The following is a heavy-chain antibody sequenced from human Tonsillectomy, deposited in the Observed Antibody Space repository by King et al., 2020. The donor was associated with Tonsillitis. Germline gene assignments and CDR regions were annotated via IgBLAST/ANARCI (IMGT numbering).Heavy chain of an antibody. CDR3: ARDLSPDYGEFSMDV. V-gene: IGHV3-74*01. D-gene: IGHD4-17*01. J-gene: IGHJ6*02. Sequence: VQLVESGGGLVQPGGSLRLSCAASGFTFSSYWMHWVRQAPGKGLVWVSRINSDGSSTSYADSAKGRFTISRDNAKNTLYLQMNSLRAEDTAVYYCARDLSPDYGEFSMDVWGQGTTVTVSS. CDR1: GFTFSSYW. CDR2: INSDGSST.